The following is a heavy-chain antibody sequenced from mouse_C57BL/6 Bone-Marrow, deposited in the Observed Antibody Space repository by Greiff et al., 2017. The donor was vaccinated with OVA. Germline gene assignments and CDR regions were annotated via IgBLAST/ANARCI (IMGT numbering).Heavy chain of an antibody. J-gene: IGHJ3*01. CDR2: INPGSGGT. V-gene: IGHV1-54*01. D-gene: IGHD3-2*02. Sequence: VQLQQSGAELVRPGTSVKVSCKASGYAFTTYLIEWVKQRPGQGLEWIGVINPGSGGTNYNEKFKGKATLTADKSSSTAYMQLSSLTSEDSAVYFCAREGDSSGYPFAYWGQGTLVTVSA. CDR1: GYAFTTYL. CDR3: AREGDSSGYPFAY.